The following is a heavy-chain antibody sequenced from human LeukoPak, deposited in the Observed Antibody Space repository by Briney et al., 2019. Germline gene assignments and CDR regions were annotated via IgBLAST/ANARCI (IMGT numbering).Heavy chain of an antibody. J-gene: IGHJ1*01. CDR1: GGSISSYY. D-gene: IGHD2-2*01. CDR3: ARGGIVVASWGYFQY. CDR2: IYYSGST. Sequence: SEALSLTCTVSGGSISSYYWSWIRQPPGKGLEWIGNIYYSGSTNYNPSLKSRVTISVDTSKNQFSLKLSSVTAADTAVYYCARGGIVVASWGYFQYWGQGTLVTVS. V-gene: IGHV4-59*01.